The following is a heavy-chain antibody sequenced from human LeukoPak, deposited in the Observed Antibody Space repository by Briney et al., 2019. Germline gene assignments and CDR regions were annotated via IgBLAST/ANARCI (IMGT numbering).Heavy chain of an antibody. CDR3: ARVACGTECYYHLDV. CDR1: GFIFSTYE. D-gene: IGHD2-21*01. CDR2: ISSSGSGSTI. Sequence: GGSLRLSCAASGFIFSTYEMNWVRQAPGKGLEWVSYISSSGSGSTIYYGDSVKGRFTITRDNSRDTLYLQMNSLRAEDAAVYFCARVACGTECYYHLDVWGQGTTVTVSS. V-gene: IGHV3-48*03. J-gene: IGHJ6*02.